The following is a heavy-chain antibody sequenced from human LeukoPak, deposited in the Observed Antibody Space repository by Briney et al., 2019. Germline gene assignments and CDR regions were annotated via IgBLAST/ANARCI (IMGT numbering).Heavy chain of an antibody. Sequence: SETLSLTCAVSGYSISSGYYWGWIRQPPGKGLEWIGSIYHSGSTYYNPSLKSRVTISVDTSKNRFSLKLSSVTAADTAVYYCARDLFPITIFGVVSEDDAFDIWGQGTMVTVSS. CDR1: GYSISSGYY. CDR2: IYHSGST. D-gene: IGHD3-3*01. J-gene: IGHJ3*02. CDR3: ARDLFPITIFGVVSEDDAFDI. V-gene: IGHV4-38-2*02.